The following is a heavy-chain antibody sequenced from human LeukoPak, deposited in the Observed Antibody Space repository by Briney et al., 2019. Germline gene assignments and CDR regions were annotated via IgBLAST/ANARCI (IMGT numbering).Heavy chain of an antibody. Sequence: SETLSLTCTVSGGSISSYYWSWIRQPPGKGLGWIGYIYYSGSTNYNPSLKSRVTISVDTSKNQFSLKLSSVTAADTAVYYCARSFPVVAATLNWFDPWGRGTLVTVSS. CDR1: GGSISSYY. V-gene: IGHV4-59*01. CDR3: ARSFPVVAATLNWFDP. CDR2: IYYSGST. J-gene: IGHJ5*02. D-gene: IGHD2-15*01.